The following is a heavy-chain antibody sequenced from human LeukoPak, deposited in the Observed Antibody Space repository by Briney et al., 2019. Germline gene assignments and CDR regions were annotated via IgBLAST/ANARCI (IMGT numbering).Heavy chain of an antibody. CDR3: ARDLSGIAGYTYGRGIDY. D-gene: IGHD5-18*01. Sequence: GGSLRLFCAASGFPLRSHWMSWVPHAPGKGLEGVANKKKEGSEKYYVDPVKGPFTIPKDHAKNPLYPQMKSLRAEDTAVYYCARDLSGIAGYTYGRGIDYWGQGTLVTVSS. CDR2: KKKEGSEK. CDR1: GFPLRSHW. V-gene: IGHV3-7*01. J-gene: IGHJ4*02.